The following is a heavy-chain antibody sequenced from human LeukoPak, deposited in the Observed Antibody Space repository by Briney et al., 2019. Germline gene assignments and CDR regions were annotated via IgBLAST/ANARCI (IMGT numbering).Heavy chain of an antibody. D-gene: IGHD1-14*01. J-gene: IGHJ6*04. Sequence: GRSLRLSCAASGFTFSSYAMHWVRQAPGKGLEWVAVISYDGSNKYYADSVKGRFTISRDNSKNTLYLQMNSLRAEDTAVYYCARVNPYYGMDVWGKGTTVTASS. CDR3: ARVNPYYGMDV. CDR1: GFTFSSYA. V-gene: IGHV3-30-3*01. CDR2: ISYDGSNK.